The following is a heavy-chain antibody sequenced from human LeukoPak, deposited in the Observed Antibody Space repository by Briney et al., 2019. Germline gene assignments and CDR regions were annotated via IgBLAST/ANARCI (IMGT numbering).Heavy chain of an antibody. Sequence: GGSLRLSCAASGFTFSSYWMSWVRQAPGKGLEWVANIKQDGSEKYYVDSVKGRFTISGDNAKNSLYLQMNSLRAEDTAVYYCARDSSGSYSQGFDYWGQGTLVTVSS. V-gene: IGHV3-7*01. J-gene: IGHJ4*02. CDR1: GFTFSSYW. D-gene: IGHD3-10*01. CDR3: ARDSSGSYSQGFDY. CDR2: IKQDGSEK.